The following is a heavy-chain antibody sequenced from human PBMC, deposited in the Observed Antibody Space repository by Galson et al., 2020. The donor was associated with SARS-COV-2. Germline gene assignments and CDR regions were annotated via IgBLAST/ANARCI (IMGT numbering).Heavy chain of an antibody. CDR1: GYRFRLYA. CDR3: ARLNYCTGNRCPPVGHHYMDV. D-gene: IGHD2-8*02. V-gene: IGHV7-4-1*02. CDR2: INTNNGNP. J-gene: IGHJ6*03. Sequence: ASVKVSCKASGYRFRLYAMHWVRQAPGQGLEWMGWINTNNGNPTYAQGFTGRFVFSLDTSTSTAVLQISSLKAEDTAVYYCARLNYCTGNRCPPVGHHYMDVSGKGTTVTVAS.